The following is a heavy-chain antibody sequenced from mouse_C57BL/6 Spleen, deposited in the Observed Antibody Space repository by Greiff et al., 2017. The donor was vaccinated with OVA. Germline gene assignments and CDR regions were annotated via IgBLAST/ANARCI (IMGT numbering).Heavy chain of an antibody. CDR1: GFTFSSYG. D-gene: IGHD2-12*01. J-gene: IGHJ2*01. CDR3: ARPYSLQSYFDY. V-gene: IGHV5-6*01. Sequence: EVQRVESGGDLVKPGGSLKLSCAASGFTFSSYGMSWVRQTPDKRLEWVATISSGGSYTYYPDSVKGRFTISRDNAKNTLYLQMSSLKSEDTAMYYCARPYSLQSYFDYWGQGTTLTVSS. CDR2: ISSGGSYT.